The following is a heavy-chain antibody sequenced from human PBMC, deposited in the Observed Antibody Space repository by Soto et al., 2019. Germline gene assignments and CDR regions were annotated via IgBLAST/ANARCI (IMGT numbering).Heavy chain of an antibody. J-gene: IGHJ3*02. CDR1: GFTLSDYY. CDR3: ARDRSPGWNDILTGYSRDAFDI. D-gene: IGHD3-9*01. CDR2: ISSSGSTI. V-gene: IGHV3-11*01. Sequence: GGSLRLSCAASGFTLSDYYMSWIRQAPGKGLEWVSYISSSGSTIYYADSVKGRFTISRDNAKNSLYLQMNSLRAEDTAVYYCARDRSPGWNDILTGYSRDAFDIWGQGTMVTVSS.